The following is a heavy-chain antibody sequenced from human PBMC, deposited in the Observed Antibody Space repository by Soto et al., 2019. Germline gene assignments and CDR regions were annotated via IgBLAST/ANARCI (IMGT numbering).Heavy chain of an antibody. Sequence: PGESLKISCRTSGYKFTSSWIAWVRQTPGKGLEWMGIIFPSDSDTRYSPSFQGQVTISADRSTSTVFLQWASLKASDTAVYFCARKDKSGYFNWFDPWGQGTLVTVSS. J-gene: IGHJ5*02. CDR3: ARKDKSGYFNWFDP. CDR2: IFPSDSDT. V-gene: IGHV5-51*01. D-gene: IGHD3-22*01. CDR1: GYKFTSSW.